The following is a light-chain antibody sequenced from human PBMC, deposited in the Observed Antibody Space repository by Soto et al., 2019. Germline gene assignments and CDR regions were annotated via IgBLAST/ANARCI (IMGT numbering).Light chain of an antibody. CDR3: QQYGSSPIT. V-gene: IGKV3-20*01. CDR2: SAS. CDR1: QSVSSH. Sequence: EIVLTQSPDTLSLSPGERASRSCRASQSVSSHLAWYQQRPGQAPRLLIYSASSRATGIPDRFSGSGSGTDFTLTISRLEPEDFAVYYCQQYGSSPITFGQGTRLEIK. J-gene: IGKJ5*01.